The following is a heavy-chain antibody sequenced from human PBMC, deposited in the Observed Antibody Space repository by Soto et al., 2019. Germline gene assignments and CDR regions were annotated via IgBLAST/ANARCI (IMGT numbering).Heavy chain of an antibody. D-gene: IGHD3-22*01. V-gene: IGHV3-30-3*01. Sequence: PGGSLRLSCAASGFTFSSYAIHWVRQAPGKGLEWVAVISYDGSNKYYADSVKGRFTISRDNSKNTLYLQMNSLRAEDTAVYYCARSVYDSSGEDLFDYWAQGTLRTGPS. CDR1: GFTFSSYA. CDR2: ISYDGSNK. CDR3: ARSVYDSSGEDLFDY. J-gene: IGHJ4*01.